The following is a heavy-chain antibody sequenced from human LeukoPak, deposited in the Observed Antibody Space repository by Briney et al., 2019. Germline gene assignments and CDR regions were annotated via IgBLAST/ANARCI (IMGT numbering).Heavy chain of an antibody. CDR2: ISSSSRYI. J-gene: IGHJ6*02. CDR1: GFTFSSYS. CDR3: AREPYSYYGMDV. V-gene: IGHV3-21*06. Sequence: GGSLRLSCAASGFTFSSYSINWVRPAPGKGREGVSSISSSSRYIYYADSVKGRFTISRDNAKNSLFLQMNSLRAEDTAVYYCAREPYSYYGMDVWGQGTTVTVSS.